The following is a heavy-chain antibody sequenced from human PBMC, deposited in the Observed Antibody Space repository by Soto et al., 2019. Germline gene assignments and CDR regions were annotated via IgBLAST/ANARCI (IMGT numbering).Heavy chain of an antibody. CDR1: GGSISSYY. V-gene: IGHV4-59*08. D-gene: IGHD1-1*01. CDR3: ARHRNWNDDDWFDP. CDR2: IYYSGST. J-gene: IGHJ5*02. Sequence: QVQLQESGPGLVKPSETLSLTCTVSGGSISSYYWSWIRQPPGKGLEWIGYIYYSGSTNYNPSLKSRGPXXVXTXXNQFSLKLSSVTAADTAVYYCARHRNWNDDDWFDPWGQGTLVTVSS.